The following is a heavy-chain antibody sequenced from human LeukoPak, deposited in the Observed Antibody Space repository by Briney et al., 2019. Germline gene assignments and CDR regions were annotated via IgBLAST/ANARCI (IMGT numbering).Heavy chain of an antibody. CDR3: ARQSGSYGGILDN. Sequence: SETLSLTCSVSGGSITYSHYYWGWVRQPPGKGLEWIGGIYYSGSTYYNPSLRSRVTISVDTSRNEFSLRLSSVTAADTALYFCARQSGSYGGILDNWGLGILGTVSS. CDR1: GGSITYSHYY. V-gene: IGHV4-39*01. CDR2: IYYSGST. J-gene: IGHJ4*02. D-gene: IGHD1-26*01.